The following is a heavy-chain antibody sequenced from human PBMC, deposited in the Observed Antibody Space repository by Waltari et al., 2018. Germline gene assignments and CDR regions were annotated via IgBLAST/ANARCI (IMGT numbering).Heavy chain of an antibody. Sequence: QLQLQQTAPGLVKPSGTPSTPSLVSGVSTTPSDGWSWVRQCPGKGLEWIGQVHGSGRSNYNPSFASRVIISLDASPRQFSLKVLSATAADTGIYYCARDRGRGLYLDSWGQGILVTVS. CDR3: ARDRGRGLYLDS. CDR2: VHGSGRS. CDR1: GVSTTPSDG. V-gene: IGHV4-4*02. J-gene: IGHJ4*01. D-gene: IGHD2-15*01.